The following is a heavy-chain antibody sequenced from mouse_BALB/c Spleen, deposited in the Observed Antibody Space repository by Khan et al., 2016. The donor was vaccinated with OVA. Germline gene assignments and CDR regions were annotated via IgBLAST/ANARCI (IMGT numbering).Heavy chain of an antibody. D-gene: IGHD1-1*02. CDR2: ISDGGSYT. Sequence: EVELVESGGGLVKPGGSLKLSCAASGFTFSDYYMYWVRQTPEKRLEWVATISDGGSYTYYPDSVKGRFTISRDNAKNNLYLQMSSLKSEDRATYYCARAGYGGFAYWGQGTLVTVSA. CDR1: GFTFSDYY. V-gene: IGHV5-4*02. CDR3: ARAGYGGFAY. J-gene: IGHJ3*01.